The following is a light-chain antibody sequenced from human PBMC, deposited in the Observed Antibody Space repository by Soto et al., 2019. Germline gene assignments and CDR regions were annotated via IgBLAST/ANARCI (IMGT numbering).Light chain of an antibody. CDR3: QSYNTAPTT. CDR1: QTIRTW. J-gene: IGKJ5*01. Sequence: DIQMTQSPSTLSASVGDRVTITFRARQTIRTWFAWYQQKPGKPPQLLISAASTLQSGVPSRFSGGGSGTDFTLTISGLQPEDLATYYCQSYNTAPTTFGQGTRLDIK. V-gene: IGKV1-27*01. CDR2: AAS.